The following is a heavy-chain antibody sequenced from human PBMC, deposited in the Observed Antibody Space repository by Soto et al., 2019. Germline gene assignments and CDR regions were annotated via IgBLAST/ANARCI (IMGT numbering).Heavy chain of an antibody. D-gene: IGHD6-25*01. V-gene: IGHV4-59*01. CDR1: GGALISYY. CDR3: GSVRPSGYVLS. CDR2: VYFSGNT. J-gene: IGHJ5*02. Sequence: SETLSLTCTVSGGALISYYCTWSRQSPGKGLEWIGYVYFSGNTNYNPSLKSRVTISIDTSKNQFSLRLASVTAADTAFYYCGSVRPSGYVLSWGQGTLVTVSS.